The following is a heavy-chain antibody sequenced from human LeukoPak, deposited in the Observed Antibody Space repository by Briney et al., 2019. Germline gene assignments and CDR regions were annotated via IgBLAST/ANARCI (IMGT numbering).Heavy chain of an antibody. D-gene: IGHD4-17*01. V-gene: IGHV1-69*13. CDR3: ATPGTTVTTEVYYYYGMDV. J-gene: IGHJ6*02. CDR1: GGTFSSYA. Sequence: SSVQVSCKASGGTFSSYAISWVRQAPGQGLEWMGGIIPILGTANYAQKFQGRVTITADESTSTAYMELSSLRSEDTAVYYCATPGTTVTTEVYYYYGMDVWGQGTTVSVSS. CDR2: IIPILGTA.